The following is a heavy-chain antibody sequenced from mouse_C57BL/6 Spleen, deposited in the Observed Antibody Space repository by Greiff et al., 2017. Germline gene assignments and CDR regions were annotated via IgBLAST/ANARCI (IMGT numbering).Heavy chain of an antibody. CDR3: ARAPYYDYAMDY. D-gene: IGHD2-10*01. V-gene: IGHV3-6*01. CDR1: GYSITSGYY. Sequence: VQLKESGPGLVKPSQSLSLTCSVTGYSITSGYYWNWIRQFPGNKLEWMGYISYDGHHPSNPSLKNRISITRDTSTNQFFLKLNSVTTEDTATYYCARAPYYDYAMDYWGQGTSVTVSS. CDR2: ISYDGHH. J-gene: IGHJ4*01.